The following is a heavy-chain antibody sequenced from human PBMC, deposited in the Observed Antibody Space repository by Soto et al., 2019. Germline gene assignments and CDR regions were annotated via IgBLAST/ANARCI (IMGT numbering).Heavy chain of an antibody. CDR1: VFTSSG. CDR3: AREGILGLFDAYDL. D-gene: IGHD3-3*01. CDR2: ISTQNGNT. V-gene: IGHV1-18*04. Sequence: ASVKVSCKASVFTSSGISWVRQAPGQRLEWMGWISTQNGNTIYAQKFQGRVIMTMDTSTTTVYMELRSLRPDDTAVYLCAREGILGLFDAYDLWGQGTMVTVSS. J-gene: IGHJ3*01.